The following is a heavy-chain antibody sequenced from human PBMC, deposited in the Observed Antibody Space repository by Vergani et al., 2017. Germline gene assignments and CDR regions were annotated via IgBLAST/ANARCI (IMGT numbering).Heavy chain of an antibody. V-gene: IGHV1-69*01. CDR3: ANLVPAPYYYGMDV. CDR1: GGTFSSYA. J-gene: IGHJ6*01. CDR2: IISIFGTA. Sequence: QVQLVQSGAEVKQPGSSVKVSCKASGGTFSSYAISWVRQAPGQGLEWMGGIISIFGTANYAQKFQGRVTITADESTSTASMELSSLRSQDRAVYYCANLVPAPYYYGMDVWGKGPRSPSPQ. D-gene: IGHD2-2*01.